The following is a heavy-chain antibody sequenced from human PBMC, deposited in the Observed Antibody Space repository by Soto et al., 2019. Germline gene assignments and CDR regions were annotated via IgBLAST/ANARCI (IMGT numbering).Heavy chain of an antibody. CDR2: ISAYNGNT. V-gene: IGHV1-18*01. D-gene: IGHD3-22*01. CDR1: GYTFTNYG. Sequence: QVQLVQSGAEVKKPGASVKVSCKASGYTFTNYGISWVRQAPGQGLEWMGWISAYNGNTNYAQKLQGRVTMTTDTTTGTDYVELSRLRSDDTALYYCARDRYYDSSCYGDYWGQGTLVTVSS. CDR3: ARDRYYDSSCYGDY. J-gene: IGHJ4*02.